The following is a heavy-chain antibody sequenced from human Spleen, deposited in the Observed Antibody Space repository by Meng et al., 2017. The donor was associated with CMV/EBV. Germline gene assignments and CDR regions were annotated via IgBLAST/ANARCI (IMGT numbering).Heavy chain of an antibody. J-gene: IGHJ2*01. Sequence: SISSGDAWSWVRQPPGKGLAWIGEIDHSGSTNYNPYLRSRVIISIDKSKTHFSLKLRSVTAADTAVYFCARDVSSRITIIRHWYCDLWGRGTLVTVSS. CDR1: SISSGDA. V-gene: IGHV4-4*01. CDR3: ARDVSSRITIIRHWYCDL. CDR2: IDHSGST. D-gene: IGHD5-24*01.